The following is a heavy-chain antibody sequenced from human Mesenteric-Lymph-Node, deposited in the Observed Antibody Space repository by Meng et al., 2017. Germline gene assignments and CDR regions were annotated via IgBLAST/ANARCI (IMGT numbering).Heavy chain of an antibody. CDR1: GGSISSNSHW. V-gene: IGHV4-4*02. D-gene: IGHD1-26*01. J-gene: IGHJ5*02. CDR3: ARDNRVGAMGSWFDP. Sequence: GSLRLSCAVSGGSISSNSHWWSWLRQAPGKGLEWIGEIYHTGTTTWTKYNPSLNSRVTISVDMSKNQFSLKVSSVTAADTAVYYCARDNRVGAMGSWFDPWGQGTLVTGAS. CDR2: IYHTGTT.